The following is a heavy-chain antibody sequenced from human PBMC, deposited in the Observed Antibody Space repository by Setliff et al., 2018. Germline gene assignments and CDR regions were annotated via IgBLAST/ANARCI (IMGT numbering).Heavy chain of an antibody. CDR3: ARARYSGYVDY. J-gene: IGHJ4*02. V-gene: IGHV4-31*03. Sequence: PSETLSLTCTVSGGSISSGGYYWSWIRQHPGKGLEWIGYIYYSGSTYYHPSLKSRVTISVDTSKNQFSLKLSSVTAADTAVYYCARARYSGYVDYWGQGTLVTVSS. D-gene: IGHD5-12*01. CDR2: IYYSGST. CDR1: GGSISSGGYY.